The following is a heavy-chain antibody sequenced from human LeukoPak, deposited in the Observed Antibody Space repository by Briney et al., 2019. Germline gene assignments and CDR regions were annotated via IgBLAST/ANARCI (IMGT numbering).Heavy chain of an antibody. CDR1: GGSIISYY. J-gene: IGHJ4*02. Sequence: SETLSLTCTVSGGSIISYYWSWIRQPAGKGLEWIGRIYTSGSTNYNPSLKSRVTISVDKSKNQFSLKLSSVTAADTAVYYCARGEINDSSGYYPGVPDYWGQGTLVTVSS. V-gene: IGHV4-4*07. D-gene: IGHD3-22*01. CDR2: IYTSGST. CDR3: ARGEINDSSGYYPGVPDY.